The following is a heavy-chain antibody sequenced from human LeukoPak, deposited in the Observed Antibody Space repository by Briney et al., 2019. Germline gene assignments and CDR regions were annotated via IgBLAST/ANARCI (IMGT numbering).Heavy chain of an antibody. J-gene: IGHJ4*02. CDR2: INHSGST. D-gene: IGHD2-2*01. Sequence: SETLSLTCAVYGGSFSGYYWSWIRQPPGKGLEWIGEINHSGSTNYNPSLKNRVTISVDTSKNQFSLKLSSVTAADTAVYYCARVPVPLGYCSSTSCYGRGYYFDYWGQGTLVTVSS. V-gene: IGHV4-34*01. CDR3: ARVPVPLGYCSSTSCYGRGYYFDY. CDR1: GGSFSGYY.